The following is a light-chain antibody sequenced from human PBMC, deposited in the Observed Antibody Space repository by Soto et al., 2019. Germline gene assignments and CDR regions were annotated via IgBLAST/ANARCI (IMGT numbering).Light chain of an antibody. J-gene: IGKJ1*01. CDR3: QQSYSIPQT. Sequence: DIQVTQSQSSLSASVGDRVTITCRASQSISSYLNWYQQKPGKAPKLLIYAASSLQSGVPSRFSGSGSGTDFTLTISSLQPEDFATYYCQQSYSIPQTFGQGTKVDI. CDR1: QSISSY. CDR2: AAS. V-gene: IGKV1-39*01.